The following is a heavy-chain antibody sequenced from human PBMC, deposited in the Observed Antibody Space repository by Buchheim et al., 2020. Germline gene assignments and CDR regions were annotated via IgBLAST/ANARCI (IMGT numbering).Heavy chain of an antibody. V-gene: IGHV4-39*01. CDR2: IGHTGDT. Sequence: QLQLQESGPGLVKPSETLSLTCTVSGGSISSGSYYWGWLRQSPGKGLEWIAIIGHTGDTYYKPSLQSRVTISVDTSKKQFSLKLSSVTAADTAVYYCARHRTVTGSSLSDYWGQGTL. CDR1: GGSISSGSYY. J-gene: IGHJ4*02. D-gene: IGHD1-26*01. CDR3: ARHRTVTGSSLSDY.